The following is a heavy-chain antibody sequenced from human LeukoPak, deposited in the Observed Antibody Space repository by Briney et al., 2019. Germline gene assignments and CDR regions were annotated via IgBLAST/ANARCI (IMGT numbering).Heavy chain of an antibody. CDR1: AFTFSSFG. J-gene: IGHJ4*02. V-gene: IGHV3-30*02. Sequence: GGSLRLSCAASAFTFSSFGMHWVRQAPGKGLEWVAFIQYDESNKNYADSLKGRFTISRDNSRDTLYLQMNSLRPDDTAVYYCAKGVAAVGIWGQGTLVTVSS. D-gene: IGHD6-13*01. CDR2: IQYDESNK. CDR3: AKGVAAVGI.